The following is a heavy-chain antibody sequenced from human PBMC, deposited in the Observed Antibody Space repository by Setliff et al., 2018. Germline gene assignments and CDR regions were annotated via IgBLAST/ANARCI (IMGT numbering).Heavy chain of an antibody. Sequence: GGSLRLSCAASGFTFSPYAMSWVRQAPGKGLEWVSTIYSGDRNTFYTDSVKGRFTIFRESSKNTLYLYMTSLRAEDTAVYYCAKRRSSSWFGGMDYWGQGTLVTVSS. CDR2: IYSGDRNT. CDR3: AKRRSSSWFGGMDY. CDR1: GFTFSPYA. J-gene: IGHJ4*02. D-gene: IGHD6-13*01. V-gene: IGHV3-23*03.